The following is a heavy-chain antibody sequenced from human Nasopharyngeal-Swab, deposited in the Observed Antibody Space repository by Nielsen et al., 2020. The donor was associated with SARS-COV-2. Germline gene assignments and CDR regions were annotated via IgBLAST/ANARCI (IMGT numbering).Heavy chain of an antibody. Sequence: GESLKISCAASGFTFSSYSMNWVRQAPGKGLEWVSSISSSSSYIYYADSVKGRFTISRDNAKNSLNLQMNSLRAEDTAVYYCARSTPQYYDSSGYYYRAFDIWGQGTMVTVSS. D-gene: IGHD3-22*01. CDR3: ARSTPQYYDSSGYYYRAFDI. V-gene: IGHV3-21*01. CDR2: ISSSSSYI. CDR1: GFTFSSYS. J-gene: IGHJ3*02.